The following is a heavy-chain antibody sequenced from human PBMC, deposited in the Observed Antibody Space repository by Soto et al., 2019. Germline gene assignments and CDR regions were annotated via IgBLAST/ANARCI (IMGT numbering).Heavy chain of an antibody. J-gene: IGHJ4*02. D-gene: IGHD2-2*01. Sequence: GGSLRLSCAASGFTFSSYGMHWVRQAPGKGLEWVAVIWYDGSNKYYADSVKGRFTISRDNSKNTLYLQMNSLRAEDTAVYYCARADCSSTSCFRHFDYWGQGTLVTVSS. CDR1: GFTFSSYG. V-gene: IGHV3-33*01. CDR2: IWYDGSNK. CDR3: ARADCSSTSCFRHFDY.